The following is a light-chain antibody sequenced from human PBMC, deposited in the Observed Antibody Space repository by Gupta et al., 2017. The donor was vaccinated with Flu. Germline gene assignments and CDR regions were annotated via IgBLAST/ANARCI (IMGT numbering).Light chain of an antibody. Sequence: TLSLSPGERATLSCRASQSVSSSYLAWYQQKPGQAPRLLIYGASSRATGIPDRFSGSGSGTDFTLTISRLEPEDFAVYYCQQYGSSPGLTFGPGTKVDIK. J-gene: IGKJ3*01. CDR3: QQYGSSPGLT. CDR1: QSVSSSY. V-gene: IGKV3-20*01. CDR2: GAS.